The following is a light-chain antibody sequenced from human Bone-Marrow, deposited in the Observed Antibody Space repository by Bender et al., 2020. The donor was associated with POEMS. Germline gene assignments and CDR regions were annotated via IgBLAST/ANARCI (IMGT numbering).Light chain of an antibody. CDR1: SSDFRGYNY. CDR3: SSHTNTDTLV. V-gene: IGLV2-14*01. J-gene: IGLJ1*01. Sequence: QSALTQPASVSGSPGQSITISCTGTSSDFRGYNYVAWYQQHPGKAPKLMIYDVTNRPSGVSDRFSGSKSCSTASMMISGLQAEDEADYYCSSHTNTDTLVFGTGTKVTVL. CDR2: DVT.